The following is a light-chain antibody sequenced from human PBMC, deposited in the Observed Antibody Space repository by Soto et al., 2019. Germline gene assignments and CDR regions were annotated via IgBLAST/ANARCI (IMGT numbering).Light chain of an antibody. Sequence: QSALTQPPSASGSPGQSVTISCTGTSSHVGGYNYVSWYQQHPGKAPKLMIYEVSKRPSGVPDRFSGSKSGNTASLTVSGLQAEAEADYYCSSYAGSNNYVFGTGTKLTVL. CDR2: EVS. CDR3: SSYAGSNNYV. CDR1: SSHVGGYNY. V-gene: IGLV2-8*01. J-gene: IGLJ1*01.